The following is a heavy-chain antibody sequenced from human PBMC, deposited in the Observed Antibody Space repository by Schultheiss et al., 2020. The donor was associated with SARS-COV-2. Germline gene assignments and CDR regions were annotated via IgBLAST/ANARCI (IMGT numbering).Heavy chain of an antibody. CDR1: GFTFSSYW. J-gene: IGHJ4*02. D-gene: IGHD3-9*01. CDR2: IKQDGSVK. CDR3: ARVSPSTIILTGH. V-gene: IGHV3-7*03. Sequence: GGSLRLSCAASGFTFSSYWMSWVRQAPGKGLEWVANIKQDGSVKHYVDSVRGRFIISRDNAKSSLDLQMNSLRVEDTAMYYCARVSPSTIILTGHWGQGTLVTVSS.